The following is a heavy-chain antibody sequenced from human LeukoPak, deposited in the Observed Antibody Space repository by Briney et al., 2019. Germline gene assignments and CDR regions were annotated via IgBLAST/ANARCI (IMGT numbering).Heavy chain of an antibody. D-gene: IGHD3-16*01. Sequence: KPGGSLILSCAASGFTFSDHYMSWIRQAPGTGLEWVSYISSSSTYTNYADSVKGRFTISRDDAKNSLYLQMNSLGAEDTAVYYCARGGGYVDYWGQGALVTVSS. CDR2: ISSSSTYT. CDR1: GFTFSDHY. J-gene: IGHJ4*02. CDR3: ARGGGYVDY. V-gene: IGHV3-11*05.